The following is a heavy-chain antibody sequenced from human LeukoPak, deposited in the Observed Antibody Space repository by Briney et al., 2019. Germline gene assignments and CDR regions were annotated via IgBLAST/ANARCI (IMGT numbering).Heavy chain of an antibody. J-gene: IGHJ6*04. CDR3: VNGDKNYYYYGMDV. Sequence: PGGSLRLSCSASGFTFSSYAMFWVRQAPGKGLEYVSAITSNGGSTYYADSVKSRFTISRDNSKYTLYLQMSSLRAEDTAVYYCVNGDKNYYYYGMDVWGKGTTVTVSS. CDR1: GFTFSSYA. D-gene: IGHD3-10*01. CDR2: ITSNGGST. V-gene: IGHV3-64D*06.